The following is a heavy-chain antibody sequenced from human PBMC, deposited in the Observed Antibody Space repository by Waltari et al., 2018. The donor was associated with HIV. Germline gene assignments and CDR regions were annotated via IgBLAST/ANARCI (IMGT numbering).Heavy chain of an antibody. CDR3: ARGGGGSPYYGMDV. Sequence: QVQLVQSGAEVKKPGASVKVSCKASGYTFTSYAMHWVRQAPGQRLEWMGWINAGNGNTKMSQKFQGRVTITRDTSASTAYMELSSLRSEGTAVYYCARGGGGSPYYGMDVWGQGTTVTVSS. V-gene: IGHV1-3*01. D-gene: IGHD2-15*01. J-gene: IGHJ6*02. CDR2: INAGNGNT. CDR1: GYTFTSYA.